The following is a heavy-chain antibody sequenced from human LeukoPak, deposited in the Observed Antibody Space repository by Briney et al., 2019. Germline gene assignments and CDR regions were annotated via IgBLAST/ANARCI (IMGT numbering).Heavy chain of an antibody. CDR3: ARTPWFGELAYYFDY. CDR1: GGSISSGSYY. J-gene: IGHJ4*02. Sequence: SETLSLTCTVSGGSISSGSYYWSWIRQPAGKGLEWIGRIYTSGSTNYNPSLKSRVTISVDTSKNQFSLKLSSVTAADTAVYYCARTPWFGELAYYFDYWGQGTLVTVSS. CDR2: IYTSGST. V-gene: IGHV4-61*02. D-gene: IGHD3-10*01.